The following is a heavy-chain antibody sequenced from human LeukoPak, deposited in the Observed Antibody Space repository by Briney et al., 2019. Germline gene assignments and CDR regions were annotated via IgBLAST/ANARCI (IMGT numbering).Heavy chain of an antibody. V-gene: IGHV4-59*01. D-gene: IGHD2-15*01. CDR3: ARGDFSGGYCYDY. J-gene: IGHJ4*02. CDR2: IYYSGST. CDR1: RGSISLYH. Sequence: PSETLSLTCTVSRGSISLYHWSWIRQPPGKGLEWIGHIYYSGSTNYNPSLKSRVTISIDTSKNQFSLKLSPVTAADTAVYYCARGDFSGGYCYDYWGQGTLVTVSS.